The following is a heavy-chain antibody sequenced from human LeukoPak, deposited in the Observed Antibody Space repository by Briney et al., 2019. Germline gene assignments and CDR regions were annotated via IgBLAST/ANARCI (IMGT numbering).Heavy chain of an antibody. CDR3: AKGSGYYGSDAEYYFDY. V-gene: IGHV3-23*01. Sequence: GGSLRLSCAASGFTFASYVITWVRQAPGKGLEWASDIVGSGANTFYADSVKGRFTISRDNSKNTLYLQMNSLRAEDSALYYCAKGSGYYGSDAEYYFDYWGQGTLVTVSS. CDR1: GFTFASYV. J-gene: IGHJ4*02. CDR2: IVGSGANT. D-gene: IGHD2-21*02.